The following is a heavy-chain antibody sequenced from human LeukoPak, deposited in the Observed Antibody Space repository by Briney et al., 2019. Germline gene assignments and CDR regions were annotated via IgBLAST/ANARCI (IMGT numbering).Heavy chain of an antibody. D-gene: IGHD6-13*01. J-gene: IGHJ4*02. Sequence: ASVKVSCKASGYTFTGYYMHWVRQAPGQGLEWMGWINPNSGGTNYAQKFQGWVTMTRDTSISTAYMELSRLRSDDTAVYYCARGGTESSHSSSRRYYFDYWGQGTPVTVSS. CDR1: GYTFTGYY. CDR3: ARGGTESSHSSSRRYYFDY. V-gene: IGHV1-2*04. CDR2: INPNSGGT.